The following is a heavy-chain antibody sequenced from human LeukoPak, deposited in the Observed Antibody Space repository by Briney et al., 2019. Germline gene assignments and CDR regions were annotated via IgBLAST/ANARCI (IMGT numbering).Heavy chain of an antibody. CDR3: ASILWLYYYGRGGAFDI. J-gene: IGHJ3*02. CDR1: GFTFSDFW. CDR2: IKKDGSEK. D-gene: IGHD3-10*02. Sequence: PGGSLRLSCAASGFTFSDFWMSWVRQAPGKGLEWVANIKKDGSEKYYVDSVEGRFTISRDNAKNSLYLQMSGLRAEDTAVYYCASILWLYYYGRGGAFDIWGQGTMVTVSS. V-gene: IGHV3-7*01.